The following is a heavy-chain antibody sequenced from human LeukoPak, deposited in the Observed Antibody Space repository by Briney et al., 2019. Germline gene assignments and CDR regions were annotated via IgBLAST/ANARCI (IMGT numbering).Heavy chain of an antibody. CDR1: GGSFSGYY. V-gene: IGHV4-34*01. J-gene: IGHJ4*02. Sequence: SETLSLTCAVYGGSFSGYYWSWIRQPPGKGLEWIGEINHSGSTNYNPSLKSRITLSVDTSKNQFSLKLSSVTAADTAVYYCARELSAGYGDLVDYWGQGTLVTVSS. CDR2: INHSGST. D-gene: IGHD4-17*01. CDR3: ARELSAGYGDLVDY.